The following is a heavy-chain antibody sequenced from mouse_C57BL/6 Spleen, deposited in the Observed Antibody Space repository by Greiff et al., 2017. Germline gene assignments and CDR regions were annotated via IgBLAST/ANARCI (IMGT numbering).Heavy chain of an antibody. D-gene: IGHD1-1*01. J-gene: IGHJ1*03. CDR2: ISSGGSYT. CDR3: ERQSASLKCGSRGYIDV. Sequence: EVMLVESGGDLVKPGGSLKLSCAATGFTFSSYGMSWVRQTSDRRLEWLETISSGGSYTYYPDSVKGRFSISRDTAKNTLYLQMSSLKSEDTAMYYSERQSASLKCGSRGYIDVWGTGTSVTVSS. V-gene: IGHV5-6*01. CDR1: GFTFSSYG.